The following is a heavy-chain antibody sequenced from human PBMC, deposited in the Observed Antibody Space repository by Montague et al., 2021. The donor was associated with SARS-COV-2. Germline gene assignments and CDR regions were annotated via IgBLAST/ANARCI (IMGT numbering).Heavy chain of an antibody. V-gene: IGHV3-53*01. D-gene: IGHD5-12*01. J-gene: IGHJ6*02. CDR2: IYSGGDT. CDR3: ARGGGLRNYGMDV. CDR1: GFTVSTNY. Sequence: SRRLSCAAPGFTVSTNYMSWVRQAPGKGLEWISVIYSGGDTYYADSVKGRFTISRDNSKNTLYLQMNSLRAEDTAVYYCARGGGLRNYGMDVWGQGTTVTVSS.